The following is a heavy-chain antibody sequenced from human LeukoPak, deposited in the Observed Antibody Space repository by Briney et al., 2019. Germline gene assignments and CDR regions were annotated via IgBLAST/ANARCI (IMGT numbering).Heavy chain of an antibody. CDR2: IYPGDSDT. CDR1: GYSFTSYW. Sequence: GESLKISCKGSGYSFTSYWIGWVRQMPGKGLEWMGIIYPGDSDTRYSPSFRGQVTISADKSNSTAYLQWSSLKASDTAVYYCARRRYYDSSGYTYYFDYWGQGTLVTVSS. V-gene: IGHV5-51*01. CDR3: ARRRYYDSSGYTYYFDY. D-gene: IGHD3-22*01. J-gene: IGHJ4*02.